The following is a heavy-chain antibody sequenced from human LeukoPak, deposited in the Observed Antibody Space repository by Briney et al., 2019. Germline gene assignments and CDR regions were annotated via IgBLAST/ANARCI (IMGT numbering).Heavy chain of an antibody. CDR3: AKDWGCSTPRRMDV. J-gene: IGHJ6*02. Sequence: GGSLRLSCAASGFTFSSYGMHWVRQAPGKGLEWVAVISYDGSNKYYADSVKGRFTISRDNSKNTLYLQMNSLRAEDTAVYYWAKDWGCSTPRRMDVWGQGTTVTVSS. CDR1: GFTFSSYG. D-gene: IGHD2-8*02. CDR2: ISYDGSNK. V-gene: IGHV3-30*18.